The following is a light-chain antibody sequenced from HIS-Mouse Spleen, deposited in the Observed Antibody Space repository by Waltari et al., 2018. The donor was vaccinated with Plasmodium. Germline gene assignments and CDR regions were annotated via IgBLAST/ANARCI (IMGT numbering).Light chain of an antibody. Sequence: QSALTQPASVSGSPGQSITISCTGTSSDVGRYHLVSWYQQHPGKAPKLMIYEGSKRPSGVSNRFSGSKSGNTASLTISGLQAEDEADYYCCSYAGSYTYVFGTGTKVTVL. CDR3: CSYAGSYTYV. V-gene: IGLV2-23*01. CDR1: SSDVGRYHL. CDR2: EGS. J-gene: IGLJ1*01.